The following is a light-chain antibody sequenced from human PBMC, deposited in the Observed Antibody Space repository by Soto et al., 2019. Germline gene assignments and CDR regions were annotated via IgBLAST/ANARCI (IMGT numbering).Light chain of an antibody. J-gene: IGKJ5*01. CDR1: QSVSSY. Sequence: EIVLTQSPATLSLSPGERAPLSCRASQSVSSYLAWYQQKPGQAPRLLIYDASNRATGIPARFSGSGSGTDFTLTISSLEPEDFAVYYCQQRSNWPSITFGQGTRLKIK. CDR3: QQRSNWPSIT. CDR2: DAS. V-gene: IGKV3-11*01.